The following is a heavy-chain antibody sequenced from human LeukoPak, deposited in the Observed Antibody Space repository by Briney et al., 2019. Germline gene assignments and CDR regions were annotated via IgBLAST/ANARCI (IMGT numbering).Heavy chain of an antibody. CDR3: ATSSTSSNYYYGMDV. D-gene: IGHD2-2*01. Sequence: PSETLSLTCTVSGGSISGYFWSWIRQPPGKGLEWIGYIYYSGSTNYNPSLKSRVTMSVDTSKNQFSLKLSSVTAADTAVYYCATSSTSSNYYYGMDVWGQGTTVTVSS. CDR2: IYYSGST. CDR1: GGSISGYF. J-gene: IGHJ6*02. V-gene: IGHV4-59*12.